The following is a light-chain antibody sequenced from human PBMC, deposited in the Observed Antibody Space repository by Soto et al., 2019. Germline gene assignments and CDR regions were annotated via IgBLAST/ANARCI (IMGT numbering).Light chain of an antibody. V-gene: IGKV3-20*01. Sequence: EIVLTQSPGTLSLSPGERATLSCRASQSVNSNYLAWYQQKPGQAPRLLIYGASSRATGTPDRFSGSGSGTDFTLTISRLEPEDFSVYFCQQYGTTPPTFGQGTKVEIK. CDR1: QSVNSNY. J-gene: IGKJ1*01. CDR2: GAS. CDR3: QQYGTTPPT.